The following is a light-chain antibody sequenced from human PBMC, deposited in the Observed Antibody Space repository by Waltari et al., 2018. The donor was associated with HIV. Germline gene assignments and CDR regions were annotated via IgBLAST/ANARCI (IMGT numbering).Light chain of an antibody. CDR3: AACDDSLNGNV. V-gene: IGLV1-44*01. CDR1: SSNIGSNP. J-gene: IGLJ1*01. CDR2: SNN. Sequence: QSVVTQPPSASGTPGPRVTISCSGSSSNIGSNPVHWYQQLPGTAPKLLIYSNNQRPSGVPDRFSGSKSGTSASLAISGLQSEDEADYYCAACDDSLNGNVFGTGTKVTVL.